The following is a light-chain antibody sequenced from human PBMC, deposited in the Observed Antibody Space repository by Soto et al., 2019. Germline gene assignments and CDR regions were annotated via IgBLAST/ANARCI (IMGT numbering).Light chain of an antibody. Sequence: EIVMTQSPATLSVSPGERATLSCRASQSVSSNLAWYQQKPGQAPRLLIYGASTRATGFPARFSGSGSGTEFTLTISGLQFEDFAVYYCQQYNNWPLTFGGGTKVESK. J-gene: IGKJ4*01. CDR1: QSVSSN. V-gene: IGKV3-15*01. CDR2: GAS. CDR3: QQYNNWPLT.